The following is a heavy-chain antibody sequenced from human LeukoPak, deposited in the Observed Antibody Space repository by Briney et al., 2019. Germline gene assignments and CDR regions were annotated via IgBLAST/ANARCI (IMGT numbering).Heavy chain of an antibody. CDR3: ARDRGNLRFLEDD. D-gene: IGHD3-3*01. J-gene: IGHJ4*02. V-gene: IGHV4-61*02. CDR2: IYTSGST. CDR1: GGSISSDSYY. Sequence: SETLPLTCTVSGGSISSDSYYWSWIRQPAGKGLEWIGRIYTSGSTNYNPSLKSRVTISVDTSKNQFSLKLSSVTAADTAVYYCARDRGNLRFLEDDWGQGTLVTVSS.